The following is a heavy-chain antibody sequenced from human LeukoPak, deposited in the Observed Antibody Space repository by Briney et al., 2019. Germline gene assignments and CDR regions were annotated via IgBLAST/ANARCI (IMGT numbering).Heavy chain of an antibody. V-gene: IGHV4-30-4*08. CDR3: ARGRYCSSTSCYIPHDAFDI. CDR1: GGSISSGDYY. CDR2: IYYSGST. J-gene: IGHJ3*02. D-gene: IGHD2-2*02. Sequence: SQTLSLTCTVSGGSISSGDYYWSWIRQPPGKGLEWIGYIYYSGSTYYNPALKSRVTISVDTSKNQFSLKLSSVTAADTAVYYCARGRYCSSTSCYIPHDAFDIWDQGTMVTVSS.